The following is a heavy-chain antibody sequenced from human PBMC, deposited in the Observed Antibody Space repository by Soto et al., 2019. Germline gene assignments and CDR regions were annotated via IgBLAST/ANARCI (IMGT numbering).Heavy chain of an antibody. CDR3: AARHFASGPGTHTLLDY. V-gene: IGHV4-4*02. J-gene: IGHJ4*02. Sequence: SETLSLSCAVSADSINSSYWWNGVRQPPGEGLEWIGQISHSGCTKYKPSLKGRVTISGDKSKHHFFLKLTSVTAADTAVYYCAARHFASGPGTHTLLDYCCQGTLVSVS. CDR2: ISHSGCT. D-gene: IGHD3-3*01. CDR1: ADSINSSYW.